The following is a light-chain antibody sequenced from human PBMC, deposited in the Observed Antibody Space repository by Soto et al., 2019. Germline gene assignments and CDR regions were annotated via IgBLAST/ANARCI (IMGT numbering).Light chain of an antibody. J-gene: IGKJ5*01. CDR1: QSISSF. V-gene: IGKV3-11*01. CDR2: DTS. Sequence: EVVLTQSPATLSLSPGERATLSCRAIQSISSFLAWYQQKPGQVPRLLIYDTSNRATGIPARFSGSGSGTDFTLSISSLAPEDFAVYYCQHRSNWPPAFGQGTRLEI. CDR3: QHRSNWPPA.